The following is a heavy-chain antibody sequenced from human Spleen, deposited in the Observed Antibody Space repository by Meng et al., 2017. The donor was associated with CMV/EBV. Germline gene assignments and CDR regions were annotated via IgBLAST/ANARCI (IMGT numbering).Heavy chain of an antibody. CDR1: GFTFGGYT. Sequence: FAAFGFTFGGYTMHWVRQAPWKGLEWVASISYDGSNRYYADSVKGRFTISRDNSINTLYLEMSRLRAADTALYYCARDPNSWYYFDHWGQGSLVTVSS. J-gene: IGHJ4*02. CDR2: ISYDGSNR. D-gene: IGHD2/OR15-2a*01. V-gene: IGHV3-30*04. CDR3: ARDPNSWYYFDH.